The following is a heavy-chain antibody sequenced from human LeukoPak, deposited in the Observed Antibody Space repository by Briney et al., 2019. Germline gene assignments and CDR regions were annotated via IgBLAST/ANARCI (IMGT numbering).Heavy chain of an antibody. CDR2: IKQDGSEK. V-gene: IGHV3-7*01. D-gene: IGHD4-11*01. Sequence: GGSLRLSCAASGFTVSSNYMSWVRQAPGKGLEWVANIKQDGSEKYYVDSVKGRFTISRDNAKNSLYLQMNSLRAEDTAVYYCARTETTVTTKNFDYWGQGTLVTVSS. CDR3: ARTETTVTTKNFDY. CDR1: GFTVSSNY. J-gene: IGHJ4*02.